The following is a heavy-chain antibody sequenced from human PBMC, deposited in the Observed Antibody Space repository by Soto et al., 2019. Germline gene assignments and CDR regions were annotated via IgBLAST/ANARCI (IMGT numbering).Heavy chain of an antibody. CDR1: GFTFSSYW. V-gene: IGHV3-74*01. CDR2: ITNDGKSA. CDR3: ARDIWGGAAV. J-gene: IGHJ6*04. Sequence: VQLVESGGGVVQPGRSLRLSCAASGFTFSSYWMQWVRQTPGKGLEWVGRITNDGKSAYYADSVKGRFTISRDNAKNTLYLQMNCLRDDATFVFLCARDIWGGAAVWGKGTTVIVTS. D-gene: IGHD7-27*01.